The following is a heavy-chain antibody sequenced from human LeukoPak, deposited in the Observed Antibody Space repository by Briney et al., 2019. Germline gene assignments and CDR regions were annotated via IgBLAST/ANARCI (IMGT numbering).Heavy chain of an antibody. D-gene: IGHD3-3*01. CDR2: INHSGST. CDR3: ARGRDFWSGYVGFDP. Sequence: SETLSLTCAVYGGSFSGYYWSWIRQPPGKGLEWIGEINHSGSTNYNPSLKSRVTISVDTSKNQFSLKLSSVTAADTAVYYCARGRDFWSGYVGFDPWGQGTLVTVSS. V-gene: IGHV4-34*01. J-gene: IGHJ5*02. CDR1: GGSFSGYY.